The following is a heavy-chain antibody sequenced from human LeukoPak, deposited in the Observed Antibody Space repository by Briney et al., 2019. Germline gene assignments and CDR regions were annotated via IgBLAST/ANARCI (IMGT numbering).Heavy chain of an antibody. V-gene: IGHV4-59*12. J-gene: IGHJ4*02. CDR1: GGSISSYY. D-gene: IGHD1-26*01. CDR3: AREGTGSYGY. Sequence: SETLSLTCTVSGGSISSYYWSWIRQAPGKGLEWIGEIYHSGSTNYNPSLKSRVTISVDKSKNQLSLKLSSVTAADTAVYYCAREGTGSYGYWGQGTLVTVSS. CDR2: IYHSGST.